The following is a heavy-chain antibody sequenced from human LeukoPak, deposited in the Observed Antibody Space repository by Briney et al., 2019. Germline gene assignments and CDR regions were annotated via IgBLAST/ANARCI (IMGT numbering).Heavy chain of an antibody. Sequence: ASVKVSCKASGGTFSSYAISWVRQAPGQGLEWMGGIIPIFGTANYAQKFQGRVTITADESTSTAYMELSSLRSEDTAVYYCARGLPYYGSGSYYPYYMDVWGKGTTVTISS. D-gene: IGHD3-10*01. CDR3: ARGLPYYGSGSYYPYYMDV. CDR1: GGTFSSYA. V-gene: IGHV1-69*13. J-gene: IGHJ6*03. CDR2: IIPIFGTA.